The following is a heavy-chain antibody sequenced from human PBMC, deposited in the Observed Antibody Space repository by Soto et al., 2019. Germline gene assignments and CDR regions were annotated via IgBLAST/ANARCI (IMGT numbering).Heavy chain of an antibody. Sequence: PGESLKISCKGSGYSFTSYWIGWVRQMPGKGLEWMGIIYPGDSDTRYSPSFQGQVTISADKSISTAYLQWSSLKASDTAMYYCARQRRAYYDFWSGYHDYYYGMDVWGQGTTVTVSS. CDR2: IYPGDSDT. V-gene: IGHV5-51*01. CDR3: ARQRRAYYDFWSGYHDYYYGMDV. D-gene: IGHD3-3*01. CDR1: GYSFTSYW. J-gene: IGHJ6*02.